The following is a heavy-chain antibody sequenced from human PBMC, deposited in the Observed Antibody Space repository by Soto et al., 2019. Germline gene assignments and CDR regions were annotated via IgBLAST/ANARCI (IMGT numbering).Heavy chain of an antibody. Sequence: ASVKVSCKASGYTFSGYYIHWLRQAPGQGLEWMGWINPNSGGTNYAQKFQGRVTVTRDTPTSTAYMELSRLTSDDTAVYYRARSLTEGYCTITGCYTRPLYGMDVWGQGTTVTVSS. D-gene: IGHD2-2*02. J-gene: IGHJ6*02. CDR1: GYTFSGYY. V-gene: IGHV1-2*02. CDR3: ARSLTEGYCTITGCYTRPLYGMDV. CDR2: INPNSGGT.